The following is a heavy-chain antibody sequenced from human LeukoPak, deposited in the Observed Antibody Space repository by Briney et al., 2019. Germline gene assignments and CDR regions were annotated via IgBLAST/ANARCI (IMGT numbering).Heavy chain of an antibody. CDR1: GFTFSSYG. V-gene: IGHV3-30*03. CDR3: ARDEGDREYSSRYSVLYNWFDP. J-gene: IGHJ5*02. Sequence: GGSLRLSCAASGFTFSSYGMHWVRQAPGKGPEWVAVISYDGSNKYYADSVKGRFTISRDNSKNTLYLQMNSLRAEDTAVYYCARDEGDREYSSRYSVLYNWFDPWGQGTLVTVSS. CDR2: ISYDGSNK. D-gene: IGHD6-13*01.